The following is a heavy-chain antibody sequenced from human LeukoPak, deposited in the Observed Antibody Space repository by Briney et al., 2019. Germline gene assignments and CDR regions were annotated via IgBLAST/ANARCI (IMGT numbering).Heavy chain of an antibody. CDR1: GGTFSSYA. CDR3: ARGRCSGGSCYRRDYYYYYIDV. J-gene: IGHJ6*03. CDR2: IIPIFGTA. Sequence: SVKVSCKASGGTFSSYAISWVRQAPGQGLEWMGGIIPIFGTANYAQKFQGRVTITADESTSTAYMELSSLRSEDTAVYYCARGRCSGGSCYRRDYYYYYIDVWGKGTTVTVSS. D-gene: IGHD2-15*01. V-gene: IGHV1-69*13.